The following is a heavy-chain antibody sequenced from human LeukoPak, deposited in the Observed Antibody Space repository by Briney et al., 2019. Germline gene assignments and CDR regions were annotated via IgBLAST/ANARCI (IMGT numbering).Heavy chain of an antibody. Sequence: SETLSLTCTVSGGSISSYYWSWIRQPPGKGLEWIGYIYYSGSTNYNPSLKSRVTISVDTSKNQFSLKLSSVTAADTAVYYCARDRALLRTYSSGWYGGGSYWYFDLWGRGTLVTVSS. V-gene: IGHV4-59*01. CDR3: ARDRALLRTYSSGWYGGGSYWYFDL. J-gene: IGHJ2*01. CDR2: IYYSGST. CDR1: GGSISSYY. D-gene: IGHD6-19*01.